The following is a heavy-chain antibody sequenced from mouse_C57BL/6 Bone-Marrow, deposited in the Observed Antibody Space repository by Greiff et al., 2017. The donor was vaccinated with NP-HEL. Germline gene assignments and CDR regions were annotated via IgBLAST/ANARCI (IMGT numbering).Heavy chain of an antibody. CDR1: GYAFTNYL. CDR2: INPGSGGT. CDR3: ARDYLYAMDY. V-gene: IGHV1-54*01. J-gene: IGHJ4*01. Sequence: QVQLQQSGAELVRPGTSVKVSCKASGYAFTNYLIEWVKQRPGQGLEWIGVINPGSGGTNYNEQFKGKATLTANKSSSTAYMQLSSLTSEDSAVSFCARDYLYAMDYWGQGTSVTVSS. D-gene: IGHD5-5*01.